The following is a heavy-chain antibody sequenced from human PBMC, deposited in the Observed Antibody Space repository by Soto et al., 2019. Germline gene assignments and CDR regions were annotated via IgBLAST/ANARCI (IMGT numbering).Heavy chain of an antibody. D-gene: IGHD1-26*01. CDR1: GVPTPNSAYD. CDR2: IYYSGST. V-gene: IGHV4-39*01. J-gene: IGHJ4*02. CDR3: AGNSGTYFTGLDY. Sequence: SESLSQSLSNSGVPTPNSAYDTRWTMQPLGPGLEWIGTIYYSGSTYYTPSLKSRVTISVDTSKNQFSLKLSSVTAADTAVYYCAGNSGTYFTGLDYWGQGTLVTVSS.